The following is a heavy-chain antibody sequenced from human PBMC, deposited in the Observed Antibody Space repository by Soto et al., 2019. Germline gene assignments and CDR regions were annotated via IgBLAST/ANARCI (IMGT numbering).Heavy chain of an antibody. CDR1: GFTFSSYW. J-gene: IGHJ1*01. D-gene: IGHD6-13*01. CDR2: IKQDGSAK. V-gene: IGHV3-7*01. Sequence: EVQLVESGGGLVQPGGSLRLSCAASGFTFSSYWMNWVRQAPGKGLEWVANIKQDGSAKYYVDSVKGRFTISRDNAKNALYLQMNSLGREDRAVYYWAGGRGGYIHQWGQGTLVTVSS. CDR3: AGGRGGYIHQ.